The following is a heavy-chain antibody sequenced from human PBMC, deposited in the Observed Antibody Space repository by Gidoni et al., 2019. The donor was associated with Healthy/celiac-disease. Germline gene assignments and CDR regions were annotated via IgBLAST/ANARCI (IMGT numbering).Heavy chain of an antibody. CDR1: GFTFSSYG. Sequence: QVQLVESGGGVVQPGRSLRLPCAASGFTFSSYGMHWVRQAPGKGLEWVAVIWYDGSNKYYADSVKGRFTISRDNSKNTLYLQMNSLRAEDTAVYYCARASYYYDSSGYNYYYYGMDVWGQGTTVTVSS. CDR2: IWYDGSNK. V-gene: IGHV3-33*01. J-gene: IGHJ6*02. D-gene: IGHD3-22*01. CDR3: ARASYYYDSSGYNYYYYGMDV.